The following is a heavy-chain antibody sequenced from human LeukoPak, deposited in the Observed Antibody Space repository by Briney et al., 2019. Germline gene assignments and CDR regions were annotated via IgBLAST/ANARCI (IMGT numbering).Heavy chain of an antibody. Sequence: QPGRSLRLSCAASGFTFSSYAMHRVRQAPGKGLEWVAVISYDGSNKYYADSVKGRFTISRDNSKNTLYLQMNSLRAEDTAVYYCARGDGWPTYYDFWSGYYNNYYGMDVWGQGTTVTVSS. V-gene: IGHV3-30-3*01. CDR2: ISYDGSNK. CDR1: GFTFSSYA. D-gene: IGHD3-3*01. CDR3: ARGDGWPTYYDFWSGYYNNYYGMDV. J-gene: IGHJ6*02.